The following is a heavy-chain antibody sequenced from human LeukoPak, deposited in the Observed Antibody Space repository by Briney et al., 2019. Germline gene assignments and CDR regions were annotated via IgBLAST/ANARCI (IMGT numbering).Heavy chain of an antibody. CDR3: AREGVEMATIGGTFYYYYYMDV. CDR1: GGSISSGSYY. J-gene: IGHJ6*03. V-gene: IGHV4-61*02. D-gene: IGHD5-24*01. CDR2: IYTSGST. Sequence: SETLSLTCTVSGGSISSGSYYWSWIRQPAGKGLEWIGRIYTSGSTNYNPSLKSRVTISVDTSKNQFSLRLSSVTAADTAVYYCAREGVEMATIGGTFYYYYYMDVWGKGTTVTISS.